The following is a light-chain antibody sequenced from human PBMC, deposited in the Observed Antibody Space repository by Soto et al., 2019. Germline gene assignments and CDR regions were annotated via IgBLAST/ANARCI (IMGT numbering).Light chain of an antibody. CDR3: QQYYSYPQT. V-gene: IGKV1-8*01. CDR2: AAS. CDR1: QGISSY. Sequence: IRMTQSPSSFSASKGDRVTITCRASQGISSYVAWYQPKPGKAPKLLSDAASTLQSGVPSRFSGSGSGTDFTLTISCLQSEDFATYYCQQYYSYPQTFGQGTRVDIK. J-gene: IGKJ1*01.